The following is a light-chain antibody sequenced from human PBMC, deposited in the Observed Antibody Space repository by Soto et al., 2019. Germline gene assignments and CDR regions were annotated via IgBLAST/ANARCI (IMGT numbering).Light chain of an antibody. J-gene: IGKJ4*01. CDR2: TSS. CDR3: QKYSSAPLT. Sequence: DIPMTQSPPSLSSSVGDIVTITCRASQGIGTSLAWYQQKPGKVPKLLIYTSSTLQSGVPSRFSGSGSGTDFTLTISSLQPEDVATYYCQKYSSAPLTFGGGSKVEIK. CDR1: QGIGTS. V-gene: IGKV1-27*01.